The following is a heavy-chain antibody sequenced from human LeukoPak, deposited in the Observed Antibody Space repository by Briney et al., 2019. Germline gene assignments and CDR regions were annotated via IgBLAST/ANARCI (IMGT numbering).Heavy chain of an antibody. CDR3: ARDPTTVTKGFDI. V-gene: IGHV4-59*11. Sequence: SETLSLTCTVSEDSFSSHYWTWIRQPPGKGREWIGYISYSGSTNYNPSLKSRVTISVDTSKNQFSRKLSSVTAADTAVYFCARDPTTVTKGFDIWGQGTLVTVSS. D-gene: IGHD4-17*01. CDR2: ISYSGST. J-gene: IGHJ3*02. CDR1: EDSFSSHY.